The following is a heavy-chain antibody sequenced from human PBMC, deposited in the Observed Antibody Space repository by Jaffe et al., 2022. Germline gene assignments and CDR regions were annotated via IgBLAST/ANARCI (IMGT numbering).Heavy chain of an antibody. J-gene: IGHJ5*02. V-gene: IGHV4-38-2*01. CDR2: IYHSGST. Sequence: QVQLQESGPGLVKPSETLSLTCAVSGYSISSGYYWGWIRQPPGKGLEWIGSIYHSGSTYYNPSLKSRVTISVDTSKNQFSLKLSSVTAADTAVYYCARVRPVGYYYDPGWFDPWGQGTLVTVSS. CDR3: ARVRPVGYYYDPGWFDP. D-gene: IGHD3-22*01. CDR1: GYSISSGYY.